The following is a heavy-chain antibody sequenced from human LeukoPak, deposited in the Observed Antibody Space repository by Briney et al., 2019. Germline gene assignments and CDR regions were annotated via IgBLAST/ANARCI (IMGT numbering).Heavy chain of an antibody. CDR3: ARVHYDFWSGIYYYYGMDV. CDR1: GYTFTSYD. Sequence: ASVKVSCKASGYTFTSYDINWVRQAPGQGLEWMGRIIPILGIANYAQKFQGRVTITADKSTSTAYMELSSLRSEDTAVYYCARVHYDFWSGIYYYYGMDVWGQGTTVTVSS. D-gene: IGHD3-3*01. V-gene: IGHV1-69*04. CDR2: IIPILGIA. J-gene: IGHJ6*02.